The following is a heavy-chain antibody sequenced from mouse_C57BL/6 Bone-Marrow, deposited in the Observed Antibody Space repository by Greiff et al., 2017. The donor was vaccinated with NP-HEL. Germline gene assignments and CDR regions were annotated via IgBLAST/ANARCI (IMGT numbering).Heavy chain of an antibody. CDR3: ARIYYYDYYAMDY. Sequence: EVKVVESGGGLVKPGGSLKLSCAASGFTFSDYGMHWVRQAPEKGLEWVAYISSGSSTIYYADTVKGRFTISRDNAKNTLFLQMTSLRSEGTAMYYCARIYYYDYYAMDYWGQGTSVTVSS. V-gene: IGHV5-17*01. CDR1: GFTFSDYG. D-gene: IGHD1-1*01. CDR2: ISSGSSTI. J-gene: IGHJ4*01.